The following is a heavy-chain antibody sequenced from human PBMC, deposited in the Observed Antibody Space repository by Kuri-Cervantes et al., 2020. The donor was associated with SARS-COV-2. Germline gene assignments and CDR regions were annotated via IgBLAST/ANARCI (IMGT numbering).Heavy chain of an antibody. D-gene: IGHD6-13*01. Sequence: SETLSLTCTVSGGSISSSSYYWGWIRQPPGKGLERIGSIYYSGSTYYNPSLKSRVTISVDTSKNQFSLKLSSVTAADTAVYYCARAKSIAAAGMRYFDYWGQGTLVTVSS. V-gene: IGHV4-39*07. CDR1: GGSISSSSYY. J-gene: IGHJ4*02. CDR2: IYYSGST. CDR3: ARAKSIAAAGMRYFDY.